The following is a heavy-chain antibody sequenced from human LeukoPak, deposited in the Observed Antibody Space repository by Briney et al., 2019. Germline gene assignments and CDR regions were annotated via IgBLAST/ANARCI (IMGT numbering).Heavy chain of an antibody. J-gene: IGHJ4*02. D-gene: IGHD5/OR15-5a*01. CDR3: ARAVSVSSYYFDC. CDR1: GFIFSDYY. Sequence: GGSLRLSCAASGFIFSDYYMSWIRQAPGKGLEWISYISSSSSYTNYVDSVKGRFTISRDNAKNSLYLQMNSLRAEDTAVYYCARAVSVSSYYFDCWGPGTLVTVSS. CDR2: ISSSSSYT. V-gene: IGHV3-11*05.